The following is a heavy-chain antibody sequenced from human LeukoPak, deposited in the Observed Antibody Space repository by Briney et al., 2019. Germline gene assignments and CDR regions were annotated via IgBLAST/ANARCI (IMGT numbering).Heavy chain of an antibody. CDR2: IYSDGDT. D-gene: IGHD3-22*01. Sequence: GGSLRLSCAASGLTVGANCMSWVRQTPGQGLEWVSSIYSDGDTYYTNSVKGRFTISRDNSKNRVYLQMNTLTAEGTARYYCASGPFTRIVGSFDIWGPGTLVTVSS. V-gene: IGHV3-53*01. CDR3: ASGPFTRIVGSFDI. J-gene: IGHJ3*02. CDR1: GLTVGANC.